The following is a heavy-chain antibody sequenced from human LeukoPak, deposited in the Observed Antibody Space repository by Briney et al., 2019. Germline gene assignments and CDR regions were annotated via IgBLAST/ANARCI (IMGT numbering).Heavy chain of an antibody. Sequence: SVKVSCKASGGTFSSYAISWVRQAPGQGLEWMGGIIPIFGTANYAQKFQGRVTITADESTSTAYMELSSLRSEDTAVYYCASSMYYYDSSGYLWFDPWGQGTLVTVSS. V-gene: IGHV1-69*13. CDR1: GGTFSSYA. D-gene: IGHD3-22*01. CDR3: ASSMYYYDSSGYLWFDP. J-gene: IGHJ5*02. CDR2: IIPIFGTA.